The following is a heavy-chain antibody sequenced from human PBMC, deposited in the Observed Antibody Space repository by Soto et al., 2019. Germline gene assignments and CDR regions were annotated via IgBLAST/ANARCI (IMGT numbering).Heavy chain of an antibody. CDR1: GYTFTSYY. D-gene: IGHD6-13*01. J-gene: IGHJ4*02. V-gene: IGHV1-46*03. Sequence: GASVKVSCKASGYTFTSYYMHWVRQAPGQGLEWMGIINPSGGSTSYAQKFQGRVTMTRDTSTSTVYMELSSLRSEDTAVYYCASLCINFPLGIAAAGTHGDFDYWGQGTLVTVSS. CDR3: ASLCINFPLGIAAAGTHGDFDY. CDR2: INPSGGST.